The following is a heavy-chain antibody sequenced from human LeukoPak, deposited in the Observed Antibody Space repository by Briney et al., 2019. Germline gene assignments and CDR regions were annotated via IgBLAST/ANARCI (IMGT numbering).Heavy chain of an antibody. Sequence: GGSLRLSCAASGFTFSSYAMSWVRQAPGKGLEWVSAISGSGGGTYYADSVKGRFTISRDNSKNTLYLQMNSLRAEDTAVYYCAKADIVVVVAAIRFDYWGQGTLVTVSS. CDR2: ISGSGGGT. CDR3: AKADIVVVVAAIRFDY. V-gene: IGHV3-23*01. D-gene: IGHD2-15*01. CDR1: GFTFSSYA. J-gene: IGHJ4*02.